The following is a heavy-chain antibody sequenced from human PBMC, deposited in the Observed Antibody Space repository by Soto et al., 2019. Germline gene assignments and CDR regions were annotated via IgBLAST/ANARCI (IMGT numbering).Heavy chain of an antibody. J-gene: IGHJ6*02. CDR3: ARALGFFLEWLRPYYYYYYGMDV. D-gene: IGHD3-3*01. Sequence: PGGSLRLSCAASGFTFSDYYMSWIRQAPGKGLEWVSYISSSGSTIYYADSVKGRFTISRDNAKNSLYLQMNSLRAEDTAVYYCARALGFFLEWLRPYYYYYYGMDVWGQGTTVTVSS. CDR2: ISSSGSTI. V-gene: IGHV3-11*01. CDR1: GFTFSDYY.